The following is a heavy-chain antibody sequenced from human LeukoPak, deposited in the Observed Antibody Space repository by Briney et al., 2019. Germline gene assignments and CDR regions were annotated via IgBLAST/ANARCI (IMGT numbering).Heavy chain of an antibody. CDR1: GFTFSTYT. V-gene: IGHV3-21*01. Sequence: GGSLRLSCAASGFTFSTYTMNWVRQAPGKGLEWVSSISRSSSYIYYADSLKGRITISRDNAKNSLYLQMNSLRAEDTAVYYRARDGDCSGGSCYPSEAYWGQGTLVTVSS. D-gene: IGHD2-15*01. CDR3: ARDGDCSGGSCYPSEAY. J-gene: IGHJ4*02. CDR2: ISRSSSYI.